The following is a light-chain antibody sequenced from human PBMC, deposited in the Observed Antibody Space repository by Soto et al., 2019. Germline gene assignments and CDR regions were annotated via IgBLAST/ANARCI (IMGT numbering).Light chain of an antibody. CDR3: QQYGTSPRT. J-gene: IGKJ1*01. CDR1: QSVSSN. V-gene: IGKV3-20*01. Sequence: IVLTQSPPTLSVYPRERATLSCRASQSVSSNLAWYQQKAGQAPRLLIYDASSRATGIPDRFSGSGSGTDFTLTIVRLEPEDFAVYYCQQYGTSPRTSGQGIKVVI. CDR2: DAS.